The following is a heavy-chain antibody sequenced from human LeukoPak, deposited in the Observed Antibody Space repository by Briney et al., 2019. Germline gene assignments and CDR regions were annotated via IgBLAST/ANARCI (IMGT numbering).Heavy chain of an antibody. D-gene: IGHD6-19*01. CDR1: GYTFTGYY. J-gene: IGHJ4*02. CDR2: INPKSGGT. CDR3: ARVAITVASRLDQRLGMRYYFDY. Sequence: AASVKVSSKASGYTFTGYYMHWVRQAPGQGLEWMGWINPKSGGTNYAQKFQGRVTMTRDTSISTAYMELYRLKSDDTAVYYCARVAITVASRLDQRLGMRYYFDYWGQGTLVTVSS. V-gene: IGHV1-2*02.